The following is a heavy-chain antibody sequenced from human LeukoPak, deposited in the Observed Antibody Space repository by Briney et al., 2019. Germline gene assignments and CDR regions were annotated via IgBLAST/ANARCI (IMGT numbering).Heavy chain of an antibody. CDR1: GFSFSSYA. Sequence: GGSLRLSCAASGFSFSSYAMFWVRQAPGKGLEGVAVISYGGSNKYYADSVKGRFPISRDNTKNTVYLQMNSLRLEDTAVYYCARGGAEEWLGLDYWGLGTLVPVSS. D-gene: IGHD6-19*01. V-gene: IGHV3-30*04. CDR2: ISYGGSNK. CDR3: ARGGAEEWLGLDY. J-gene: IGHJ4*02.